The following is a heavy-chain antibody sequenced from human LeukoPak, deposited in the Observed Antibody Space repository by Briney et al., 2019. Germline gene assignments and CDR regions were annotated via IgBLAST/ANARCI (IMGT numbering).Heavy chain of an antibody. J-gene: IGHJ6*04. Sequence: GGSLRLSCAASGFTFSSYAMSWVRQAPGKGLEWVSAISGSGGGTYYADSVKGRFTIFRDNSKNTLYLQMNSLRAEDTAVYYCAKDRKKARNYYYYYGMDVWGKGTTVTVSS. CDR3: AKDRKKARNYYYYYGMDV. CDR1: GFTFSSYA. CDR2: ISGSGGGT. V-gene: IGHV3-23*01.